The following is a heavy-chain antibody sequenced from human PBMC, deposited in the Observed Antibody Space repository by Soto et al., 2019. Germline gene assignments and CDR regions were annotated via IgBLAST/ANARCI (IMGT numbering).Heavy chain of an antibody. V-gene: IGHV4-39*01. CDR1: GGSFSSGSYY. CDR3: ARGRSSSWYHY. Sequence: KSSETLSLTCTVSGGSFSSGSYYWGWIRQPPGKGLEWIGSIHESGTTYYNPSLNSRVTISVDTSKNQFSLKLSSVTAADTAVYYCARGRSSSWYHYWGQGTLVTVSS. D-gene: IGHD6-13*01. J-gene: IGHJ4*02. CDR2: IHESGTT.